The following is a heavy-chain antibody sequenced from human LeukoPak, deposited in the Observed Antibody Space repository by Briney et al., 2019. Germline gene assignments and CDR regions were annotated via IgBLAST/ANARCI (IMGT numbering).Heavy chain of an antibody. CDR1: GFTFSSYS. Sequence: GGSLRLSCAASGFTFSSYSMKWVRQAPGKGLEWVSSISSSSSYIYYADSVKGRFTISRDNAKNSLYLQMNSLRAEDTAVYYCARGSRGSTGPGVDYWGQGTLVTVSS. CDR3: ARGSRGSTGPGVDY. V-gene: IGHV3-21*01. J-gene: IGHJ4*02. D-gene: IGHD3-10*01. CDR2: ISSSSSYI.